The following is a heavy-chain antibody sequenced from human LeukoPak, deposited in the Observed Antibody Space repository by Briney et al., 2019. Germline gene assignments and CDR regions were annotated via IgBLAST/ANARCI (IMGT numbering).Heavy chain of an antibody. V-gene: IGHV1-69*06. CDR3: ARGWELHDAFDI. J-gene: IGHJ3*02. CDR1: GGTFSSYV. D-gene: IGHD1-26*01. Sequence: ASVKVSCKASGGTFSSYVINWVRQAPGQGLEWMGGIIPIFGTANYAQKFQGRVTITADKSTSTAYMELSSLRSDDTAVYYCARGWELHDAFDIWGQGTMVTVSS. CDR2: IIPIFGTA.